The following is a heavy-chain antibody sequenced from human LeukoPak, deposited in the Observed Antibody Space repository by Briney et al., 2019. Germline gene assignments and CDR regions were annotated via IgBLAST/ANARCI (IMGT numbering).Heavy chain of an antibody. CDR2: IYSSVST. CDR1: GGSISSNAYY. CDR3: ARAVVRGVPADYYYYGMDV. V-gene: IGHV4-39*07. D-gene: IGHD3-10*01. J-gene: IGHJ6*02. Sequence: SETLSLTCTVSGGSISSNAYYWAWIRQPPGKGLEWMGSIYSSVSTYYNPSLKSRVTISVDTSKNQFSLKLSSVTAADTAVYYCARAVVRGVPADYYYYGMDVWGQGTTVTVSS.